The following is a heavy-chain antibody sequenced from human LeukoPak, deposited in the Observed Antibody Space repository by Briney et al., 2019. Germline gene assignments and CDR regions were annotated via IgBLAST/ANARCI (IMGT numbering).Heavy chain of an antibody. CDR2: IYHSGST. V-gene: IGHV4-38-2*01. CDR1: GXY. J-gene: IGHJ4*02. Sequence: GXYGGGIRQPPGEGLEWIGSIYHSGSTYYNPSLKSRVTISVDTTKNQLSLKLSSVTAADTAVYYCASSTPIYGSGSPHWGQGTLVTVSS. CDR3: ASSTPIYGSGSPH. D-gene: IGHD3-10*01.